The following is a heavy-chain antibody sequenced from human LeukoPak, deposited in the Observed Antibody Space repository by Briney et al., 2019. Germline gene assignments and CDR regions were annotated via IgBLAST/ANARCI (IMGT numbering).Heavy chain of an antibody. V-gene: IGHV1-18*01. CDR3: ARDPELRLFDY. CDR1: GYTFTTYS. Sequence: ASVKVSCKASGYTFTTYSISWVRQAPGQGLEWMGWISTFIGNTKYPQKLQDRVIMTTDTSTSTAYTVLRSTTSDDTAVYYCARDPELRLFDYWGQGTLVTVSS. D-gene: IGHD1-26*01. CDR2: ISTFIGNT. J-gene: IGHJ4*02.